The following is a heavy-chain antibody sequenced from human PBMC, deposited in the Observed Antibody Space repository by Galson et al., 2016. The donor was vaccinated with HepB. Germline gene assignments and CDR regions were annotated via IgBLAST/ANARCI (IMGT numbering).Heavy chain of an antibody. J-gene: IGHJ4*02. Sequence: QSGAEVKKPGESLKISCKGSGYGFANYWIGWVRQMPGKGLEWMGIIYPGDSDTRYGPSFEGRVTISVDKSVSTAYLQWSSLKASDTAIYYCARRDSYSGLGSYLFDSWGQGTLVTVSS. D-gene: IGHD3-10*01. V-gene: IGHV5-51*01. CDR3: ARRDSYSGLGSYLFDS. CDR1: GYGFANYW. CDR2: IYPGDSDT.